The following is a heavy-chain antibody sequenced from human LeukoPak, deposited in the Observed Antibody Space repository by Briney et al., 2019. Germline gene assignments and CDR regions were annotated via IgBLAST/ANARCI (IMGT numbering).Heavy chain of an antibody. CDR1: GYSIGSISSTYY. CDR3: ARYCGGDCSFPYYFDY. J-gene: IGHJ4*02. V-gene: IGHV4-4*07. D-gene: IGHD2-21*01. CDR2: IYSSGST. Sequence: LETLSLTCTVSGYSIGSISSTYYWSWIRQPAGKGLEWIGRIYSSGSTNYNPSLKSRVTMSVDTSKNQFTLKLSSVTAADTAVYYCARYCGGDCSFPYYFDYWGQGTLVTVSS.